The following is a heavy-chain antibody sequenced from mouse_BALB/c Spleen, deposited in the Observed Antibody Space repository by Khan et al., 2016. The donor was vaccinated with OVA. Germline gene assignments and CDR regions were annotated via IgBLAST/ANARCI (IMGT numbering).Heavy chain of an antibody. J-gene: IGHJ4*01. V-gene: IGHV2-6-7*01. CDR3: ARYAAMDY. D-gene: IGHD2-14*01. Sequence: QVRLQQSGPGLVAPSQSLSITCTVSGFSLTDYGVNWVRQPPGKGLEWLGMIWGDGSTDYNSALKSRLSISEDNSKSQVFLKMNSLQTDDTARYYFARYAAMDYWGQGTSVTVSS. CDR2: IWGDGST. CDR1: GFSLTDYG.